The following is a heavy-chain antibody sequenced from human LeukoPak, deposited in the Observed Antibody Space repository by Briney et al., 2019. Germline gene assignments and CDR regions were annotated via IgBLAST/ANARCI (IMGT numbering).Heavy chain of an antibody. Sequence: GASVKVSCKASGYTFTSYGISWVRQAPGQGLEWMGWISAYNGNTNYAQKLQGRVTMTTDTSTSTAYMELRSLRSDDTAVYYCARGRMVRDGNYYYYYYMDVWGKGTTVTISS. J-gene: IGHJ6*03. CDR3: ARGRMVRDGNYYYYYYMDV. V-gene: IGHV1-18*01. D-gene: IGHD3-10*01. CDR1: GYTFTSYG. CDR2: ISAYNGNT.